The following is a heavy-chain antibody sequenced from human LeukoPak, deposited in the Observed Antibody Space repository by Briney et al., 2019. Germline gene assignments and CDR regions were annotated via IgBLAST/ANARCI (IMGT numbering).Heavy chain of an antibody. CDR2: ISSISSYI. J-gene: IGHJ4*02. Sequence: GGSLRLSCAASGFTFSSYSMNWVRQAPGKGLEWVSSISSISSYIYYADSVKGRFTISRDNAKNSLYLQMNSLRAEDTAVYYCARSLLRFLEWPIYYFDYWGQGTLVTVSS. V-gene: IGHV3-21*01. CDR3: ARSLLRFLEWPIYYFDY. D-gene: IGHD3-3*01. CDR1: GFTFSSYS.